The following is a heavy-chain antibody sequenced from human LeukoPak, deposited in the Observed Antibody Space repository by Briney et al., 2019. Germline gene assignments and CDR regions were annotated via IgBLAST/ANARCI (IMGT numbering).Heavy chain of an antibody. CDR2: ISRGGVIT. J-gene: IGHJ4*02. Sequence: SLRLSCAASGFTFSDYAINWVRQAPGKGLEWVSSISRGGVITYYADSVKGRFTISRDNSNNTLYLHMNSLRAEDTAVYYCVSRAGSPWGPFDDWGQGTLVTVSS. D-gene: IGHD7-27*01. V-gene: IGHV3-23*01. CDR3: VSRAGSPWGPFDD. CDR1: GFTFSDYA.